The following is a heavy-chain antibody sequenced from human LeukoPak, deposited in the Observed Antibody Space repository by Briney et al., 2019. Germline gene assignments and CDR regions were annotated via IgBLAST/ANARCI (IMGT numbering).Heavy chain of an antibody. Sequence: PGGSLRLSCAASGFTFSSYSMNWVRQAPGKELEWIGYIYESGSTDYNPSLRSRVTISRDTSKNQVSLKLTSVTTADTAVYYCARDRYDHDSSGYYEFWGQGTLVTVSS. CDR3: ARDRYDHDSSGYYEF. D-gene: IGHD3-22*01. CDR2: IYESGST. CDR1: GFTFSSYS. V-gene: IGHV4-59*01. J-gene: IGHJ4*02.